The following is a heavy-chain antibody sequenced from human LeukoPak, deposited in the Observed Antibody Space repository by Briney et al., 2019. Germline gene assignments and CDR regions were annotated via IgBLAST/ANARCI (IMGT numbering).Heavy chain of an antibody. CDR3: AGGRYCSRTSCYGPGGFDP. V-gene: IGHV3-11*01. D-gene: IGHD2-2*01. Sequence: PGGSLRLSCAASGFTFSDYYMSWIRQAPGKGLEWVSYISSSGSTIYYADSVKGRFTISRDNAKNSLYLQMNSLRAEDTAVYYCAGGRYCSRTSCYGPGGFDPWGQGTLVTVSS. J-gene: IGHJ5*02. CDR2: ISSSGSTI. CDR1: GFTFSDYY.